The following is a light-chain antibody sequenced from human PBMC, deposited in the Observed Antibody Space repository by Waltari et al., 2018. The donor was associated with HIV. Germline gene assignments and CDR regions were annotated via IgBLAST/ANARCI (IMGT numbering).Light chain of an antibody. Sequence: SYELTQPLSVSVALGQTARITCGGNNIASKNVHWYQQKPGQAPVLVIYRDNIRPSGIPARFSGSNSGNTAILSISRAQAEDEGDYYCQVWDSSTGVFGGGTNLTVL. V-gene: IGLV3-9*01. J-gene: IGLJ3*02. CDR3: QVWDSSTGV. CDR1: NIASKN. CDR2: RDN.